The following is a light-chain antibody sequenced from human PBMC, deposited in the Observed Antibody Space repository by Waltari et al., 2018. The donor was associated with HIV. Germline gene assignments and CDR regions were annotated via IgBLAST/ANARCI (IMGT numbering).Light chain of an antibody. V-gene: IGLV1-40*01. Sequence: QSVLTQPPSVSGAPGQRVTISCTGRSPNIGAGYDVHWYQQLPGTAPKLLIYANINRPSGVPDRFSGSKSGSSASLAITGLQAEDEAHYYCQSFDSSLTTSGVIFGGGTKLTVL. CDR2: ANI. CDR1: SPNIGAGYD. J-gene: IGLJ2*01. CDR3: QSFDSSLTTSGVI.